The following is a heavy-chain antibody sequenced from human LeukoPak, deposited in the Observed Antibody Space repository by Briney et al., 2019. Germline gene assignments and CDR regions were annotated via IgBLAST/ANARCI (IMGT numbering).Heavy chain of an antibody. V-gene: IGHV4-61*02. D-gene: IGHD3-10*01. Sequence: PSETLSLTCTVSGGSISSGSYYWSWIRQPAGKGLEWIGRIYTSGSTNYNPSLKSRVTISVDTSKNQFSLKLSSVTAADTAVYYCARDGGYGSGSYYFDYWGQGILVTVSS. J-gene: IGHJ4*02. CDR3: ARDGGYGSGSYYFDY. CDR1: GGSISSGSYY. CDR2: IYTSGST.